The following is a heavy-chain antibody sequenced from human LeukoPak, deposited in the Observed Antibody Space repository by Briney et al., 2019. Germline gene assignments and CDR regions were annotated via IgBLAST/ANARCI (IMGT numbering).Heavy chain of an antibody. V-gene: IGHV3-11*04. CDR2: ISSSGSTI. D-gene: IGHD3-22*01. CDR3: ARVLNYYDSSGYLAYYYYYYMDV. CDR1: GFTFSDYY. Sequence: GGSLRLSCAASGFTFSDYYMSWIRQAPGKGLEWVSYISSSGSTIYYADSVKGRFTISRDNAKNSLYLPMNSLRAEDTAVYYCARVLNYYDSSGYLAYYYYYYMDVWGKGTTVTVSS. J-gene: IGHJ6*03.